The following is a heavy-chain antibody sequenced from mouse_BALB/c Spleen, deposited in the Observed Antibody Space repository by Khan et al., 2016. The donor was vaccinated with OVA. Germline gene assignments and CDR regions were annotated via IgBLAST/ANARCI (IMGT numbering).Heavy chain of an antibody. CDR2: VNPNTDNI. Sequence: EVQRVESGPDLVKPGASVKISCKASGYSFTLYYMSWVKQSHGKSLEWIGRVNPNTDNINYTQEFKGKAILTVDKSSNTAYMVLRSLTSEDSAVYFCARGYDFVASWGQGTLVTVSA. J-gene: IGHJ3*01. V-gene: IGHV1-26*01. CDR3: ARGYDFVAS. CDR1: GYSFTLYY. D-gene: IGHD2-14*01.